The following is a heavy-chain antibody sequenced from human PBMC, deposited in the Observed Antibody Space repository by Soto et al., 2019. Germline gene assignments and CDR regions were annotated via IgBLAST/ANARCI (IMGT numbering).Heavy chain of an antibody. Sequence: QVQLQESGPGLVKPSETLSLTCTVSGGSMSSYYWSWIRQPPGKGLEWIGNIYYSESTIYNPSLKSRVTISVDTSKNQFSLKLSSVTAADTAVYYCARYGSGSSVWFDPWGEGTLVTVSS. D-gene: IGHD3-10*01. J-gene: IGHJ5*02. V-gene: IGHV4-59*01. CDR1: GGSMSSYY. CDR3: ARYGSGSSVWFDP. CDR2: IYYSEST.